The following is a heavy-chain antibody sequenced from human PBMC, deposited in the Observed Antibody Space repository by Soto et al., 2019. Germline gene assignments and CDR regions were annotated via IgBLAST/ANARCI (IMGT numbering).Heavy chain of an antibody. CDR3: ARTTGDCSTTSCLSNAFDI. J-gene: IGHJ3*02. Sequence: QLQLQESGPGLVKPSETLSLTCTVSGGSISRSTYYWGWIRQPPGKGLEWIGSIYYSGNSYYNPSLKSRVTISVDTYENQFSLKLRSVTAADTAVYYCARTTGDCSTTSCLSNAFDIWGQGTMVTVSS. D-gene: IGHD2-2*01. CDR2: IYYSGNS. CDR1: GGSISRSTYY. V-gene: IGHV4-39*01.